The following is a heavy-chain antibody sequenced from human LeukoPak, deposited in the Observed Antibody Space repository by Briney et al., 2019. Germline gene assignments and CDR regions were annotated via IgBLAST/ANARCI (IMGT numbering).Heavy chain of an antibody. J-gene: IGHJ4*02. D-gene: IGHD2-21*02. CDR1: GYTLTELS. CDR3: ATGLAYDLAYCGGDCYSFFY. V-gene: IGHV1-24*01. Sequence: GASVKVSCKVSGYTLTELSMHWVRQAPGKGLEWMGGFDPEDGETIYAQKFQGRVTMTEDTSTDTAYMELSSLRSEDTAVYYCATGLAYDLAYCGGDCYSFFYWGQGTLVTVSS. CDR2: FDPEDGET.